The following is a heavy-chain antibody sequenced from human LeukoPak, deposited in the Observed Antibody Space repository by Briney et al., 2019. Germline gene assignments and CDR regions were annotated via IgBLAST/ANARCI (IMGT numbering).Heavy chain of an antibody. CDR1: GFTFSSYV. Sequence: GGSLRLSCAASGFTFSSYVMTWVRQAPGKGLEWVSFIGGSGGSTSYADSVKGRFTISRDNSKNTLYLQMNSLRAEDTAVYYCAAGMYSSGWYSFDYWGQGTLVTVSS. J-gene: IGHJ4*02. D-gene: IGHD6-19*01. CDR3: AAGMYSSGWYSFDY. CDR2: IGGSGGST. V-gene: IGHV3-23*01.